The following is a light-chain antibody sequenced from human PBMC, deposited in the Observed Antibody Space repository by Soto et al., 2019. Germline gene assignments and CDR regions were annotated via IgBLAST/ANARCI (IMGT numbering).Light chain of an antibody. J-gene: IGLJ2*01. CDR1: SGDIGGYDY. V-gene: IGLV2-8*01. Sequence: QSALTQPPSASGSPGQSVTISCTGTSGDIGGYDYVSWYQQHPGKAPKLMIYEVTKRPLGVPDRFSGSKSGNTASLTVSGLQAEDEADYYCCSFALRSTLIFGGGTKLTVL. CDR3: CSFALRSTLI. CDR2: EVT.